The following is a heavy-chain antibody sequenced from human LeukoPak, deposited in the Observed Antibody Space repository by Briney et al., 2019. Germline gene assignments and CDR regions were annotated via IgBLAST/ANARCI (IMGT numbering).Heavy chain of an antibody. CDR1: GGTFSSYA. CDR2: IIPIFGTA. D-gene: IGHD3-22*01. V-gene: IGHV1-69*13. J-gene: IGHJ4*02. CDR3: ARDGTYDSSGYYFHY. Sequence: ALVKVSCKASGGTFSSYAISWVRQAPGQGLEWMGGIIPIFGTANYAQKFQGRVTITADESTSTAYMELSSLRSEDTAVYYCARDGTYDSSGYYFHYWGQGTLVTVSS.